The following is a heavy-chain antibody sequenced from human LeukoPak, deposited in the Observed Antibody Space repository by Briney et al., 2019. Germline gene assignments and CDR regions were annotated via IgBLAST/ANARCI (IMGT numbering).Heavy chain of an antibody. D-gene: IGHD2-2*01. CDR2: ISYDGSNK. J-gene: IGHJ4*02. CDR3: ARGVRVPAAFDY. CDR1: GFTFSSYA. V-gene: IGHV3-30-3*01. Sequence: PGGSLRLSCAASGFTFSSYAMHWVRQAPGKGLEWVAVISYDGSNKFYADSVKGRFTISRDNAKNSLYLQMNSLRAEDTAVYYCARGVRVPAAFDYWGQGTLVTVSS.